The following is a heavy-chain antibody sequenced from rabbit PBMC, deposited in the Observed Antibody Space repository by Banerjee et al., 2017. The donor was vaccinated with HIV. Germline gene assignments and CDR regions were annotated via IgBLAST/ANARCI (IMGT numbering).Heavy chain of an antibody. CDR3: ARGYTGYGYAINL. V-gene: IGHV1S45*01. Sequence: EESGGDLVEPEGSLTLTCTASGFSFNNKYVMCWVRQAPGKGLEWIACINTSSGNIVYASWAKGRFTISKASSTTVTLQMTSLTAADTATYFCARGYTGYGYAINLWGPGTLVTVS. CDR2: INTSSGNI. D-gene: IGHD6-1*01. J-gene: IGHJ4*01. CDR1: GFSFNNKYV.